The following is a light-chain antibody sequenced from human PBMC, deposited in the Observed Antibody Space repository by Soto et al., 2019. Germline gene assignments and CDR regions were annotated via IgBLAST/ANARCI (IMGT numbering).Light chain of an antibody. CDR3: QQYNSYSGT. CDR2: DAS. Sequence: GARITPPCRASQSISSWLAGYQQKPGKAPKLLIYDASSLESGVPSRFSGSGSGTEVTLTISSLQPDDFATYYCQQYNSYSGTCGQGTKVDI. J-gene: IGKJ1*01. V-gene: IGKV1-5*01. CDR1: QSISSW.